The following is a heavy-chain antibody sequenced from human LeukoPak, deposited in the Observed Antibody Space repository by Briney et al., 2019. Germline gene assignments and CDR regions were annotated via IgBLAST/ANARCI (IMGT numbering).Heavy chain of an antibody. CDR2: ISSSSSYI. J-gene: IGHJ4*02. CDR3: AREDSSGWYRFDY. Sequence: GGPLRLSCAASGLAFSSYTMNWVPQAPGKGLEWVSSISSSSSYIYYADSVKGRFTISRDNAKNSLYLQMNSLRAEDTAVYYCAREDSSGWYRFDYWGQGTLVTVSS. V-gene: IGHV3-21*01. D-gene: IGHD6-19*01. CDR1: GLAFSSYT.